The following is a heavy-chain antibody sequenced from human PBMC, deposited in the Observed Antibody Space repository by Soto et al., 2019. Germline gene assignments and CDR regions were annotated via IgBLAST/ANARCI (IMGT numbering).Heavy chain of an antibody. CDR3: ARGLGGRMDD. CDR1: GTIFSSYT. J-gene: IGHJ6*02. Sequence: QVQLVQSGAEVKKPGSSVRVSCKASGTIFSSYTISWVRQDPGQGLEWMGRIIPILGEKNTEQKFPDRVTLTADKSTNTAYMELNSLRLEDTAVYYCARGLGGRMDDWGQGTTVTVSS. V-gene: IGHV1-69*08. D-gene: IGHD3-16*01. CDR2: IIPILGEK.